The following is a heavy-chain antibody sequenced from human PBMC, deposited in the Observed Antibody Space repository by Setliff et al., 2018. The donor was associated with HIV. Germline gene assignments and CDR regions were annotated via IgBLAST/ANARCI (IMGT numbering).Heavy chain of an antibody. J-gene: IGHJ6*04. CDR3: AIDQRYCTNALCPEALDV. CDR2: IYTSGST. D-gene: IGHD2-8*01. V-gene: IGHV4-61*08. Sequence: SETLSLTCTVSGGSISSGGYYWSWIRQHPGKGLEWIGYIYTSGSTNYNPPLKSRVTISVDTSKNQFSLKLSSVTAADTAVYYCAIDQRYCTNALCPEALDVWGKGTTVTVSS. CDR1: GGSISSGGYY.